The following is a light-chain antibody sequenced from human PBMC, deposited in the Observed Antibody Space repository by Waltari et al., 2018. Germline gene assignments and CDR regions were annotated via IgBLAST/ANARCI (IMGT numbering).Light chain of an antibody. CDR2: EVT. CDR3: CSYAGLGIYV. Sequence: QSGLTLPASVSGSPGQSITISCTGTSSDVGNYNIVSWYQQYPGKAPKLMVYEVTRRSSGVSDRFSGSKSGNTASLTIYGLQSEDEADYYCCSYAGLGIYVFGTGTKVTVL. CDR1: SSDVGNYNI. V-gene: IGLV2-23*02. J-gene: IGLJ1*01.